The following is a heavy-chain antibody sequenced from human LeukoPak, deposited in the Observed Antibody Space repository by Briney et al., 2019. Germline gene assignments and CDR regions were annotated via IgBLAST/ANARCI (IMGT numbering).Heavy chain of an antibody. CDR1: GYTFSGNY. CDR2: IDANNGDT. Sequence: ASVRVSCKASGYTFSGNYIHWLRQAPGQGLEWMGWIDANNGDTKSAQKFQGRVTMSRDTSISTAYMDLSSLSPDDAAVYYCARDPSSVTLYFFDYWGQGTLVTVPS. J-gene: IGHJ4*02. V-gene: IGHV1-2*02. CDR3: ARDPSSVTLYFFDY. D-gene: IGHD4-11*01.